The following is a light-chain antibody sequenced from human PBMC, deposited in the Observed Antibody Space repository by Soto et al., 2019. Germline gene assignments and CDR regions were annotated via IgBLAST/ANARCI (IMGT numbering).Light chain of an antibody. CDR2: GNS. CDR3: QSYDSSLSVYV. CDR1: SSNIGAGYD. Sequence: QSVLTQPPSVSGAPGQRVTISCTGSSSNIGAGYDVHWYQQLPGTAPKLLIYGNSNRPSGVPDRFSGSKSGTSASLAITGLQAEEEADSYCQSYDSSLSVYVFGTGTKVTVL. V-gene: IGLV1-40*01. J-gene: IGLJ1*01.